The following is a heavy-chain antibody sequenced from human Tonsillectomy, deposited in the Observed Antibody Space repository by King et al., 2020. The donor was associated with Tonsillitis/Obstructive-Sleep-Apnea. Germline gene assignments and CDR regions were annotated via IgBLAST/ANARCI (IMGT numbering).Heavy chain of an antibody. D-gene: IGHD3-3*01. V-gene: IGHV2-5*02. Sequence: TLKESGPTLVKPTQTLTLTCTFSGFSLSTSGVGVGWIRQPPGKALEWLALIYWDGDKRYSPSLKSRLTITKDTSKNQVVLTMTNMDPVDTATYYCAHIERYYDFWSGTGASIGFDPWGQGTLVTVSS. CDR3: AHIERYYDFWSGTGASIGFDP. J-gene: IGHJ5*02. CDR1: GFSLSTSGVG. CDR2: IYWDGDK.